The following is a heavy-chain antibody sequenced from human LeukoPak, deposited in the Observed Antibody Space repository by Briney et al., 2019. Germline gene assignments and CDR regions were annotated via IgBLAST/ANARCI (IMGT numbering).Heavy chain of an antibody. J-gene: IGHJ4*01. CDR3: AKGIYSSGWSYFDY. Sequence: GGSLRLSCAACGFTFSSYAMSWVRQAPGKGLEWVSFISPSADRTSNADSVEGRFTISRDNPRNTLYLQMNSLRAEDTAVYYCAKGIYSSGWSYFDYWGHGTLVTVSS. V-gene: IGHV3-23*01. D-gene: IGHD6-19*01. CDR1: GFTFSSYA. CDR2: ISPSADRT.